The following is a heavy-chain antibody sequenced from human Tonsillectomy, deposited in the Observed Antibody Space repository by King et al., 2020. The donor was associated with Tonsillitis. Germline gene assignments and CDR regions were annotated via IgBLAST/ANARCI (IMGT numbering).Heavy chain of an antibody. CDR2: ISWNSGSI. J-gene: IGHJ4*02. Sequence: VQLVESGGGLVQPGRSLRLSCAASGFTFDDYAMHWVRQAPGKGLEWVSGISWNSGSIGYADSVKGRFTISRDNAKNSLYLQMNSLRAEDTALYYCAKGIGWLPSVFYFDYWGQGTLVTVSS. CDR3: AKGIGWLPSVFYFDY. CDR1: GFTFDDYA. V-gene: IGHV3-9*01. D-gene: IGHD3-9*01.